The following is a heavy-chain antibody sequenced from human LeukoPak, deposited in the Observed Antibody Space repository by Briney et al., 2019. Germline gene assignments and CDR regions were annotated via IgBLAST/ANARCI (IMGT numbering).Heavy chain of an antibody. CDR2: IYYSGST. J-gene: IGHJ4*02. CDR3: ARHEFNSGWYVVYY. D-gene: IGHD6-19*01. CDR1: GGSISSYY. V-gene: IGHV4-59*08. Sequence: PSETLSLTCTVSGGSISSYYWSWIRQPPGKGLEWIGYIYYSGSTNYNPSLKSRVTISVDTSKNQFSLKLSSVTAADTAVYYCARHEFNSGWYVVYYWGQGTLVTVSS.